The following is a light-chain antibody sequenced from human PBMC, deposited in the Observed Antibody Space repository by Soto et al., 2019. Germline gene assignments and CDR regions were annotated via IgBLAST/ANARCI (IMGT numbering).Light chain of an antibody. V-gene: IGKV3-11*01. CDR1: QNIGIY. CDR2: GAS. CDR3: QQRINWRST. Sequence: EVVLTQSPATLSSSPGERVTLSCRASQNIGIYLAWYRQKPGQAPRLLIYGASNRATGIPARFSGSGSGTDFTLTISSLEPEDFAVYFCQQRINWRSTFGGGTKVDNK. J-gene: IGKJ4*01.